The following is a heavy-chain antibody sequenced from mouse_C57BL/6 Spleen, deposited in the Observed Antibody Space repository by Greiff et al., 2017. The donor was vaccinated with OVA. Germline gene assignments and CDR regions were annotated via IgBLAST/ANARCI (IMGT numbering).Heavy chain of an antibody. Sequence: EVMLVESEGGLVQPGSSMKLSCTASGFTFSDYYMAWVRQVPEKGLEWVANINYDGSSTYYLDSLKSRFIISRDNATNILYLQMSSLKSEDTATDDCAREEGGYDERYYAMDYWGQGTSVTVSS. D-gene: IGHD2-2*01. V-gene: IGHV5-16*01. J-gene: IGHJ4*01. CDR1: GFTFSDYY. CDR3: AREEGGYDERYYAMDY. CDR2: INYDGSST.